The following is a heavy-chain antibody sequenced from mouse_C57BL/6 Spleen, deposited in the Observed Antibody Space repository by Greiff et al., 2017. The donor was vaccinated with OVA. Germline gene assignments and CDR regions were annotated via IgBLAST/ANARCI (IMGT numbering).Heavy chain of an antibody. CDR3: ARGKGLRRDWYFDV. V-gene: IGHV1-26*01. D-gene: IGHD2-2*01. CDR2: INPNNGGT. J-gene: IGHJ1*03. CDR1: GYTFTDYY. Sequence: VQLQQSGPELVKPGASVKISCKASGYTFTDYYMNWVKQSHGKSLEWIGDINPNNGGTSYNQKFKGKATLTVDKSSSKAYMELRSLTSEDSAVYYCARGKGLRRDWYFDVWGTGTTVTVSS.